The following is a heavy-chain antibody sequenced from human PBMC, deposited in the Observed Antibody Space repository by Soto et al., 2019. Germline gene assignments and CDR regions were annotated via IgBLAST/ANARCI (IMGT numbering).Heavy chain of an antibody. Sequence: QVQLVQSGAEVKKPGSSVKVSCKASGGTFSTYTITWVRQAPGQGLEWMGRIIPIIGIINYAQKFQGRVTISADXXXGXXYMDLPGLRSADTAVYYCAGDPDSHYNDSHASSYPWGQGTLVTVSS. D-gene: IGHD4-4*01. CDR1: GGTFSTYT. CDR3: AGDPDSHYNDSHASSYP. CDR2: IIPIIGII. J-gene: IGHJ5*02. V-gene: IGHV1-69*08.